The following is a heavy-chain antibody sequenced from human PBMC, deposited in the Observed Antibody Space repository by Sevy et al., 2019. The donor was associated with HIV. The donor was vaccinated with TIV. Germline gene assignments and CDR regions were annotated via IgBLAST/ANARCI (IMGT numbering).Heavy chain of an antibody. CDR3: ATTKDYYNTSGYPFDS. J-gene: IGHJ4*02. CDR1: GYTLTELS. D-gene: IGHD3-22*01. CDR2: FDPEDDEK. V-gene: IGHV1-24*01. Sequence: ASVKVSCKVSGYTLTELSMHWVRQAPGKGLEWMGTFDPEDDEKTYAQKFQGRVTMTENTSTDTAYMELSRLGSEDTAVYYCATTKDYYNTSGYPFDSWGQGTLVTVSS.